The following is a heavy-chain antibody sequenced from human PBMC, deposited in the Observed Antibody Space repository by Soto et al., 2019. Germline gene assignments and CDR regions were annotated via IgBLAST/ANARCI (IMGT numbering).Heavy chain of an antibody. CDR3: AKAMSISYYYYYMDV. CDR1: GFTFSSYA. Sequence: PGGSLRLSCAASGFTFSSYAMSWVRQAPGKGLEWVSAISGSGGSTYYADSVKGRFTISRDNSKNTLYLQMNSLRAEDTAVYYCAKAMSISYYYYYMDVWGKGTTVTVSS. V-gene: IGHV3-23*01. CDR2: ISGSGGST. J-gene: IGHJ6*03.